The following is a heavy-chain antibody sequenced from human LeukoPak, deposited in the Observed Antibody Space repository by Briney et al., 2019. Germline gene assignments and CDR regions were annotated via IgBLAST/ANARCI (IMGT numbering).Heavy chain of an antibody. CDR3: AKNIFPGYSYGIDY. CDR1: GGSFSGYY. Sequence: ASETLSLTCAVYGGSFSGYYWSWIRQPPGKGLEWIGEVNHSGSTNYNPSLKSRVTISVDTSKNQFSLKLSSVTAADTAVYYCAKNIFPGYSYGIDYWGQGTLVTVSS. J-gene: IGHJ4*02. CDR2: VNHSGST. V-gene: IGHV4-34*01. D-gene: IGHD5-18*01.